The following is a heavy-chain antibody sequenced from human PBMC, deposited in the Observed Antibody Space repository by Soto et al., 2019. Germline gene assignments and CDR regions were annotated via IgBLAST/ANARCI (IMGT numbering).Heavy chain of an antibody. J-gene: IGHJ6*02. D-gene: IGHD3-3*01. CDR3: TTGSINYDFWSGHAPYYYYGMDV. CDR1: GFTFSHAW. V-gene: IGHV3-15*01. Sequence: PGGSLRLSCAASGFTFSHAWMSWVRQAPGKGLEWVGRIKSKTDGGTTDYAAPVKGRFTISRDDSKNTLYLQMNSLKTEDTAVYYCTTGSINYDFWSGHAPYYYYGMDVWGQGTTVTVSS. CDR2: IKSKTDGGTT.